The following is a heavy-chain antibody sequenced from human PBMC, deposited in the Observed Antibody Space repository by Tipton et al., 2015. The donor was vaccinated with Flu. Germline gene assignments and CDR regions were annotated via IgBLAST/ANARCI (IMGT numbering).Heavy chain of an antibody. CDR1: GFIVTSDY. CDR2: IYSGDSA. Sequence: QLVQSGGGLIQPGGSLRLSCAASGFIVTSDYMSWVRQAPGKGLEWVSVIYSGDSASYADSVRGRFTISRDNSKNTLYLQMKDLRVEDTAVYYCAKRYCSSTTCYIPDALAIWGQGTMVTVSS. V-gene: IGHV3-53*01. CDR3: AKRYCSSTTCYIPDALAI. J-gene: IGHJ3*02. D-gene: IGHD2-2*01.